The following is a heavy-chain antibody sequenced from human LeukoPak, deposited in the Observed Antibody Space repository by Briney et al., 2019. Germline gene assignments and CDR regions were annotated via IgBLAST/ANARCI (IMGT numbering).Heavy chain of an antibody. CDR1: GYTFSDCG. D-gene: IGHD3-10*01. CDR2: ITVYNDDT. J-gene: IGHJ4*02. V-gene: IGHV1-18*01. Sequence: ASVKVSCKASGYTFSDCGINWVRQAPGQGLEWMGWITVYNDDTNYGQKFQGRVTMTTDTSTSTAYMELRRLRSDDTAVYYCTRDYSGDYWGQGTLVTVSS. CDR3: TRDYSGDY.